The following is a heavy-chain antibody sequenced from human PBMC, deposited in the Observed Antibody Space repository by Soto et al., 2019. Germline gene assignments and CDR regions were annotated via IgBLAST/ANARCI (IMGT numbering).Heavy chain of an antibody. CDR2: ISGSGGST. V-gene: IGHV3-23*01. CDR3: ASLPLRGVVYGMDV. D-gene: IGHD3-10*01. J-gene: IGHJ6*02. CDR1: GFTFSSYA. Sequence: PGGSLRLSCAASGFTFSSYAMSWVRQAPGKGLEWVSAISGSGGSTYYADSVKGRFTISRDNSKNTLYLQMNSLRAEDTAVYYCASLPLRGVVYGMDVWGQGTTVTVSS.